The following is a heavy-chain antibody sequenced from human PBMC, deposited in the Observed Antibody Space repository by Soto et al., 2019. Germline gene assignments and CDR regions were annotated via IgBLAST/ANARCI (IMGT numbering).Heavy chain of an antibody. D-gene: IGHD3-10*01. V-gene: IGHV3-9*01. CDR2: ISWNSGSI. CDR3: AKEYTYYYGSGSDKGAFDI. J-gene: IGHJ3*02. CDR1: GFTFDDYA. Sequence: GGSLRLSCAASGFTFDDYAMHWVRQAPGKGLEWVSGISWNSGSIGYADSVKGRFTISRDNAKNSLYLQMNSLRAEDTALYYCAKEYTYYYGSGSDKGAFDIWGQGTMVTVSS.